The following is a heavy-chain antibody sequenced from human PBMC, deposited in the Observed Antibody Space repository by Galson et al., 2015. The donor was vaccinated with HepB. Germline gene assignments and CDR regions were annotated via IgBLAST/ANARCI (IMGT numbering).Heavy chain of an antibody. V-gene: IGHV3-15*01. CDR2: IKSKTDGGTT. D-gene: IGHD2-21*01. CDR3: TTDLGGCGGDCYSVVFGRVLAEIFDY. Sequence: SLRLSCAASGFTFSNAWMSWVRQAPGKGLEWVGRIKSKTDGGTTDYAAPVKGRFTISRDDSKNTLYLQMNSLKTEDTAVYYCTTDLGGCGGDCYSVVFGRVLAEIFDYWGQGTLVTVSS. J-gene: IGHJ4*02. CDR1: GFTFSNAW.